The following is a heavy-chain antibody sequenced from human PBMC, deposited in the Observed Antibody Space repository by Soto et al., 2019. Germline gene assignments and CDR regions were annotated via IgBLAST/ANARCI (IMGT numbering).Heavy chain of an antibody. Sequence: QVQLVQSGAEVKKPGSSVKVSCKASGGTFSSYAISWVRQAPGQGLEWMGGIIPIFGTANYAQKFQGRVTITADESTSTAYMXXXXXXXXXXXXXXXXXDRDSSSPDMDVXXXGTXXXVSS. CDR1: GGTFSSYA. CDR2: IIPIFGTA. CDR3: XXDRDSSSPDMDV. J-gene: IGHJ6*02. D-gene: IGHD6-13*01. V-gene: IGHV1-69*01.